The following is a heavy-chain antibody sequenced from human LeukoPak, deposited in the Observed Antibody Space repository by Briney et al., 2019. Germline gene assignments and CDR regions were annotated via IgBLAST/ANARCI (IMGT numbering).Heavy chain of an antibody. J-gene: IGHJ6*02. Sequence: ASVTVSCTASGYTFTIYGISWVRQAPGKGLEWMGCIRAYNGNTSYAQKLQGRVTMTTDTSTSTAYMELRSLRSDDTAVYYGARPYCSGGSCSFFYFGMDVWGQGTTVTVSS. CDR1: GYTFTIYG. CDR2: IRAYNGNT. V-gene: IGHV1-18*01. D-gene: IGHD2-15*01. CDR3: ARPYCSGGSCSFFYFGMDV.